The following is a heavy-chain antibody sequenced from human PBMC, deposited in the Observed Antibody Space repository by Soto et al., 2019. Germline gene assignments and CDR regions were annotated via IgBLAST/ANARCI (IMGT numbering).Heavy chain of an antibody. CDR1: GGTFSSYA. CDR3: ARDLLPSYYDSSGYHY. J-gene: IGHJ4*02. Sequence: QVQLVQSGAEVKKPGSSVKVSCKASGGTFSSYAISWVRQAPGQGLEWMGGIIPIFGTANYAQKFQGRVTITADESTSTAYMELISLRSEDTAVYYCARDLLPSYYDSSGYHYWGQGTLVTVSS. D-gene: IGHD3-22*01. CDR2: IIPIFGTA. V-gene: IGHV1-69*01.